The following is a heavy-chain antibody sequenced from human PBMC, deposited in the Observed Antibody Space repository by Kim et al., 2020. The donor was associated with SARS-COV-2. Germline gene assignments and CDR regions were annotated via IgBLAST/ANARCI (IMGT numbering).Heavy chain of an antibody. Sequence: GGSLRLSCAASGFTFDDYAMHWVRQAPGKGLEWVSGISWNSGSIGYADSVKGRFTISRDNAKNSLYLQMNSLRAEDTALYYCAKETSYGSGSYYNAWGQGTLVTVSS. CDR3: AKETSYGSGSYYNA. J-gene: IGHJ5*02. D-gene: IGHD3-10*01. CDR2: ISWNSGSI. V-gene: IGHV3-9*01. CDR1: GFTFDDYA.